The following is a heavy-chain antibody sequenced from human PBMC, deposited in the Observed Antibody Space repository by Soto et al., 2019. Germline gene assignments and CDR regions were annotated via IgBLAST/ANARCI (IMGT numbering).Heavy chain of an antibody. CDR2: IYPDGNRK. D-gene: IGHD3-3*01. J-gene: IGHJ4*02. CDR1: GFTFSSHI. V-gene: IGHV3-30-3*01. CDR3: ARDSSPYYDFWSGFSTYFDY. Sequence: GGSLRLSCTVPGFTFSSHIMHWVRQAPGKGLEWVTHIYPDGNRKYYADSVKGRFTTSRDNSQNTIYLQMNSLRADDTAVHYCARDSSPYYDFWSGFSTYFDYGGQGA.